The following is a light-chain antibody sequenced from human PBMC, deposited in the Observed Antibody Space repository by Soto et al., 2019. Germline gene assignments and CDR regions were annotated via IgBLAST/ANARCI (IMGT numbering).Light chain of an antibody. CDR3: CSYAGRSTYV. V-gene: IGLV2-23*02. CDR2: EVF. CDR1: SSDVGTYSI. J-gene: IGLJ1*01. Sequence: QSVLTQPASVSWSPGQSITISCAGTSSDVGTYSIVSWYQQYPGKAPKLMIYEVFKRPSGVSNRFSGSKSGNTASLTISGLQAEDEADYDCCSYAGRSTYVFGTGTKVTVL.